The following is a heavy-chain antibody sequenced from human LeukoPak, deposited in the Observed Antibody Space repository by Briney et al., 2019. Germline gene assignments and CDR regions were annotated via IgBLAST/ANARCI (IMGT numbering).Heavy chain of an antibody. J-gene: IGHJ4*02. CDR1: GFTFSSYS. Sequence: KPGGSLRLSCAASGFTFSSYSMNWVRQAPGKGLEWVSSISSSSSYIYYADSVKGRFTISRDNAKSSLYLQMNSLRAEDTAVYYCARGAPARDFWSGYYTVVDYWGQGTLVTVSS. CDR3: ARGAPARDFWSGYYTVVDY. D-gene: IGHD3-3*01. CDR2: ISSSSSYI. V-gene: IGHV3-21*01.